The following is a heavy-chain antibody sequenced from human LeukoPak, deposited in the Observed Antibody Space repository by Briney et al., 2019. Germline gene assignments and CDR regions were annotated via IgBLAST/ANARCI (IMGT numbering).Heavy chain of an antibody. CDR2: INHSGST. Sequence: SETLSLTCAVYGGSFSSYYWSWIRQPPGKGLEWIGEINHSGSTNYNPSLKSRVTISVDTSKNQFSLKLSSVTAADTAVYYCARGYSSGWYSGYYFDYWGQGTLVTVSS. CDR3: ARGYSSGWYSGYYFDY. J-gene: IGHJ4*02. D-gene: IGHD6-19*01. V-gene: IGHV4-34*01. CDR1: GGSFSSYY.